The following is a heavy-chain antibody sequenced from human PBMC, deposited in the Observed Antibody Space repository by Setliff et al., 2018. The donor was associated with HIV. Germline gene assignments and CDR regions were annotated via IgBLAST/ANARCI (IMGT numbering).Heavy chain of an antibody. CDR1: GESFSAYF. V-gene: IGHV4-34*01. J-gene: IGHJ4*02. D-gene: IGHD2-8*01. CDR3: ATGLTMAPDH. Sequence: SETLSLTCGVYGESFSAYFWSWVRQLPGKGLEWIGEINHSGSTNYNPSLKSRVTISVDTSKNQFSLKLRSVTAADTAVYYCATGLTMAPDHWGQGSLVTVSS. CDR2: INHSGST.